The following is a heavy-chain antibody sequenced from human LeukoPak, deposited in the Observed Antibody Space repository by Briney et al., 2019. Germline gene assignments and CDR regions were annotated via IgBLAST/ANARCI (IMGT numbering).Heavy chain of an antibody. J-gene: IGHJ3*02. CDR3: AKDQYDGDAFDI. CDR2: ISGSGGST. Sequence: PGGSLRLSCAASGFTFSSYAMSWVRQAPGKGLEWVSAISGSGGSTYYADSVEGRFTISRDNSKNTLYLQMNSLRAEDTAVYYCAKDQYDGDAFDIWGQGTMVTVSS. D-gene: IGHD1-1*01. V-gene: IGHV3-23*01. CDR1: GFTFSSYA.